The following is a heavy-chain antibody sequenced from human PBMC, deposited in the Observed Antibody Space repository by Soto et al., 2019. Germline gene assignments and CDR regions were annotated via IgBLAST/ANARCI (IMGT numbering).Heavy chain of an antibody. CDR3: ASPTYFFDSSGPVPDAFAI. J-gene: IGHJ3*02. CDR2: IYPGDSVP. V-gene: IGHV5-51*01. Sequence: GESLKISCKGSGYSFTSYWIGWVRQMPGKGMEWMGIIYPGDSVPLSTPSFQGLVSISPAQSIIPAYLLWISLTPSDTAMYYFASPTYFFDSSGPVPDAFAIWSQGTMVTVSS. CDR1: GYSFTSYW. D-gene: IGHD3-22*01.